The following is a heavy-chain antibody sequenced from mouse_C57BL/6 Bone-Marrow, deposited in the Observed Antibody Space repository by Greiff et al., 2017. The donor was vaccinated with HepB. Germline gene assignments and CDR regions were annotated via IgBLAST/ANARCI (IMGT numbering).Heavy chain of an antibody. V-gene: IGHV14-1*01. J-gene: IGHJ3*01. CDR2: IDPEDGDT. D-gene: IGHD1-1*01. CDR1: GFNIKDYY. CDR3: TRGYGSRKGFAY. Sequence: VQLQQSGAELVRPGASVKLSCTASGFNIKDYYMHWVKQRPEQGLEWIGRIDPEDGDTEYAPKFQGKATMTADTSSNTAYLQLSSLTSEDTAVYYWTRGYGSRKGFAYGGQGNLVTVSA.